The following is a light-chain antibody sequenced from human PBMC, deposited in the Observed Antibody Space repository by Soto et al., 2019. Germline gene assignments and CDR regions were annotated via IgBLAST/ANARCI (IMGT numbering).Light chain of an antibody. CDR1: SSDIGAYDY. CDR3: GSYASATLI. Sequence: QSALTQPACVSGSPGQSITISCTGTSSDIGAYDYVSWFQQYSGKAPTLIIYEVRFRPSGVSSRFSGSKSGNTASLTISGLQTEDEADYYCGSYASATLIFGGGTKLTVL. J-gene: IGLJ2*01. CDR2: EVR. V-gene: IGLV2-14*03.